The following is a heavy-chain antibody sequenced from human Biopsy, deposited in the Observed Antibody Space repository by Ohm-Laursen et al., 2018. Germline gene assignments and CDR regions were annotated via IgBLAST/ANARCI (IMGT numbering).Heavy chain of an antibody. CDR3: ARVEAGTYDALDI. CDR2: IYYSGGT. V-gene: IGHV4-59*01. J-gene: IGHJ3*02. CDR1: GGSMTGYE. Sequence: ETLSLTWSVSGGSMTGYEWSWIRLAPGKGLEWIGYIYYSGGTKYNPSLASRVTFSVDMSKSQFSLKLYSVTAADAAVYYCARVEAGTYDALDIWGQGTLVAVSA. D-gene: IGHD1-26*01.